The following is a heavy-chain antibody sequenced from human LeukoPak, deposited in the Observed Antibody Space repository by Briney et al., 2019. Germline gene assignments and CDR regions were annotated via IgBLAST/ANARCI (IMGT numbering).Heavy chain of an antibody. CDR3: ARSVGATAFDP. Sequence: GGSLRLSCAASGFTFSSYSMNWVRQAPGKGLEWVSSISSSSYIYYADSVKGRFTISRDNAKNSLYLQMNSLRAEDTAVYYCARSVGATAFDPWGQGTLVTVSS. CDR2: ISSSSYI. CDR1: GFTFSSYS. J-gene: IGHJ5*02. V-gene: IGHV3-21*01. D-gene: IGHD1-26*01.